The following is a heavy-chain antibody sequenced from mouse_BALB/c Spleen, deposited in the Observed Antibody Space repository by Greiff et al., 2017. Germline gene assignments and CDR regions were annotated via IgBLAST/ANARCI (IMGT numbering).Heavy chain of an antibody. Sequence: EVKVVESGGGLVQPGGSRKLSCAASGFTFSSFGMHWVRQAPEKGLEWVAYISSGSSTIYYADTVKGRFTISRDNPKNTLFLQMTSLRSEDTAMYYCARSTMITTGGWFAYWGQGTLVTVSA. V-gene: IGHV5-17*02. D-gene: IGHD2-4*01. CDR3: ARSTMITTGGWFAY. J-gene: IGHJ3*01. CDR1: GFTFSSFG. CDR2: ISSGSSTI.